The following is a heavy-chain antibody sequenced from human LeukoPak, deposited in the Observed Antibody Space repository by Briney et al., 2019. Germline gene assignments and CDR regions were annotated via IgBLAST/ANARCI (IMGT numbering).Heavy chain of an antibody. CDR2: ISGSGGST. J-gene: IGHJ1*01. CDR3: AKGPRQLRGGSPEYFQH. V-gene: IGHV3-23*01. CDR1: GFTFRSYT. Sequence: GGSLRLSCAASGFTFRSYTMNWVRQAPGKGLEWVSAISGSGGSTYYADSVKGRFTISRDNSKNTLYLQMNSLRAEDTAVYYCAKGPRQLRGGSPEYFQHWGQGTLVTVSS. D-gene: IGHD6-6*01.